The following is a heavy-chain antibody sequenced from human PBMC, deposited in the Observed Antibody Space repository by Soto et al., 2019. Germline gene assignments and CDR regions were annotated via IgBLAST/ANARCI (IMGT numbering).Heavy chain of an antibody. D-gene: IGHD6-19*01. Sequence: RGESLKISCKGSGYSFNNYWIGWVRQMPGKGLEWMGIIYPGDSDTRYSPSFQGQVTISAEKSISTAYLQWSSLKASDTAIYYCARHLKEGQSMAGTPYHYYGLDVWGQGTTVTVSS. V-gene: IGHV5-51*01. CDR1: GYSFNNYW. CDR3: ARHLKEGQSMAGTPYHYYGLDV. CDR2: IYPGDSDT. J-gene: IGHJ6*02.